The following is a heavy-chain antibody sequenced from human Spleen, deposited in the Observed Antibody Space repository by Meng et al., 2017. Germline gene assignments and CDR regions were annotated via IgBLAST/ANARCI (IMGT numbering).Heavy chain of an antibody. CDR3: AREPTHNQDYWDGMDV. D-gene: IGHD2/OR15-2a*01. Sequence: SETLSLTCAVSGYSISSGYYWAWIRQPPGKGLEWIGYIYRSGSTYYNPSLKSRLTISVDTSKNQFSLKLTSVTAADTAIYYCAREPTHNQDYWDGMDVWGQGTTVTVSS. CDR1: GYSISSGYY. V-gene: IGHV4-38-2*02. CDR2: IYRSGST. J-gene: IGHJ6*02.